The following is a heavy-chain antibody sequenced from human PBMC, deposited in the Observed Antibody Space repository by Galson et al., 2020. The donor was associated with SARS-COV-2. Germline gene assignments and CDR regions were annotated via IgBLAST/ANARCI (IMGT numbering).Heavy chain of an antibody. V-gene: IGHV4-34*01. D-gene: IGHD2-15*01. J-gene: IGHJ2*01. CDR3: ARGLDGGGGYWCFDL. CDR1: GGSFSGYY. Sequence: SETLSLTCAVSGGSFSGYYWSWIRRPPGQGLEWIGEIDHSGSTNYNPSLKSRVTISVDTSKNQFSLKLSSVTAADTAVYYCARGLDGGGGYWCFDLWCRGTLVAVSS. CDR2: IDHSGST.